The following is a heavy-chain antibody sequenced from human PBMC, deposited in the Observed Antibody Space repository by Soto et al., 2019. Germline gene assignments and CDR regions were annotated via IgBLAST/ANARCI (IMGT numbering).Heavy chain of an antibody. Sequence: QVQLVQSGAEVKKPGASVKVSCKASGYTFTSYGISWVRQAPGQGLEWMGWISAYNGNTNYAQKLQGRVTMTTHTSTSTAYMELRSLRSDDAAVYYCARAPRPGIAVAGSYFDYWGQGTLVTVSS. CDR3: ARAPRPGIAVAGSYFDY. V-gene: IGHV1-18*01. CDR2: ISAYNGNT. J-gene: IGHJ4*02. D-gene: IGHD6-19*01. CDR1: GYTFTSYG.